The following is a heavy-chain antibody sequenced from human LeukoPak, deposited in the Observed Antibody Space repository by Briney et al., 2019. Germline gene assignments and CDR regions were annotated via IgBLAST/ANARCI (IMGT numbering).Heavy chain of an antibody. CDR3: ARVSTYYDILTGYSGAYYFDY. J-gene: IGHJ4*02. D-gene: IGHD3-9*01. CDR2: IKQDGSEK. Sequence: GGSLRLSCGASGFTLSSYWMSWVRQAPGKGLEWVANIKQDGSEKYYVDSVKVRFTITRDYAENSLYLQMNSLRAEDTAVYYCARVSTYYDILTGYSGAYYFDYWGQGTLVTVSS. CDR1: GFTLSSYW. V-gene: IGHV3-7*01.